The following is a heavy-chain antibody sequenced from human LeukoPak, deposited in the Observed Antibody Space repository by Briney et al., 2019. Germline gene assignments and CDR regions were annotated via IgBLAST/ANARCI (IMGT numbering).Heavy chain of an antibody. V-gene: IGHV4-4*02. J-gene: IGHJ5*02. D-gene: IGHD3-3*01. CDR3: ARGATILGVVIRSNWFDP. CDR2: IYHSGST. CDR1: GGSISSSNW. Sequence: SGTLSLTCAVSGGSISSSNWWSWVRQPPGKGLEWIGEIYHSGSTNYNPSLKSRVTISVDKSKNQFSLKLSSVTAADTAVYYCARGATILGVVIRSNWFDPWGQGTLVTVSS.